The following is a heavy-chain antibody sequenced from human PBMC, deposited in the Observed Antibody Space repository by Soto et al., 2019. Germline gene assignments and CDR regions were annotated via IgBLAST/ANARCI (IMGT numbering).Heavy chain of an antibody. J-gene: IGHJ5*02. Sequence: EVQLLESGGGLVQPGGSLRLSCAASGFTFSSYAMSWVRQAPGKGLEWVSAISGSGGSTYYADSVKGRFTISRDNSQNTLYRQMNSLRAEDTAVYYCAKDPAPAAFITSGWFEPWGQGTLVTVYS. CDR2: ISGSGGST. CDR1: GFTFSSYA. V-gene: IGHV3-23*01. CDR3: AKDPAPAAFITSGWFEP. D-gene: IGHD2-2*01.